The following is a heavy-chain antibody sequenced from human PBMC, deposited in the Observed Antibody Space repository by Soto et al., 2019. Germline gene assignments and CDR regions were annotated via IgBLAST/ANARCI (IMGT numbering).Heavy chain of an antibody. D-gene: IGHD1-1*01. J-gene: IGHJ5*02. V-gene: IGHV3-74*01. CDR3: ARESKVFVWINWFDP. CDR1: GFTFSSYW. Sequence: EVQLVESGGGLVQPGGSLRLSCAASGFTFSSYWMHWVRQAPGKGLVWVSRINSDGSSTSYADSVKGRFTISRDNAKNTVYLQMNSLRAEDTAVYYCARESKVFVWINWFDPWGQGTLVTVSS. CDR2: INSDGSST.